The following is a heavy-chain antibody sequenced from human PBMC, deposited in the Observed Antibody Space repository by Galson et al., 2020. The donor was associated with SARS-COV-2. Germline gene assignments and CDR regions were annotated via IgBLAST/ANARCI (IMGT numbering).Heavy chain of an antibody. CDR2: IYYSGST. CDR3: ASSQRSLTTVKNYWYFDL. CDR1: GGSVSSGSYY. V-gene: IGHV4-61*01. J-gene: IGHJ2*01. Sequence: SETLSLTCTVSGGSVSSGSYYWSWIRQPPGKGLEWIGYIYYSGSTNYNPSLKSRVTISVDTSKNQFSLKLSSVSAADTAVYYCASSQRSLTTVKNYWYFDLWGRGTLVTVSS. D-gene: IGHD4-17*01.